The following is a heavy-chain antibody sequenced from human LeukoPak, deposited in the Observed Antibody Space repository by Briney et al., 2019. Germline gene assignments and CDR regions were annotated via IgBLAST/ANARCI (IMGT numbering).Heavy chain of an antibody. J-gene: IGHJ4*02. CDR2: ISPTSGDT. V-gene: IGHV1-2*06. CDR1: GYTFTGYY. Sequence: ASVKVSCKASGYTFTGYYIHWVRQAPGQGLEWMGRISPTSGDTMYAQKFQGRVTMTRDTSISTAYMELSRLRSDDTAVYYCVRDGLNWNYDYWGQGTLVAVSS. CDR3: VRDGLNWNYDY. D-gene: IGHD1-7*01.